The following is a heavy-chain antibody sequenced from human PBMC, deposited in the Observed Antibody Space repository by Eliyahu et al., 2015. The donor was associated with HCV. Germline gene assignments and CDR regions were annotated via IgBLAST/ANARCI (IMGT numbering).Heavy chain of an antibody. D-gene: IGHD2-2*03. Sequence: PGKGLEWIGYIYYSGSTNYNPSLKSRVTISVDTSKNQFSLKLSSVTAADTAVYYCARVVIVVVPAAKTKLYYFDYWGQGTLVTVSS. V-gene: IGHV4-59*01. CDR3: ARVVIVVVPAAKTKLYYFDY. CDR2: IYYSGST. J-gene: IGHJ4*02.